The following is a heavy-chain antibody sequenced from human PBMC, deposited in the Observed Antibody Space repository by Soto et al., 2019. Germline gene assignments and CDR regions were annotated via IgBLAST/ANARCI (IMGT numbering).Heavy chain of an antibody. Sequence: SETLSLTCTVSGGSISSSSYYWGWIRQPPGKGLEWIGSIYYSGSTYYNPSLKSRVTISVDTSKNQFSLKLSSVTAADTAVYYCAAHIAAAGTDRYYYYYYGMDVWGQGTTVT. D-gene: IGHD6-13*01. CDR3: AAHIAAAGTDRYYYYYYGMDV. V-gene: IGHV4-39*01. CDR2: IYYSGST. J-gene: IGHJ6*02. CDR1: GGSISSSSYY.